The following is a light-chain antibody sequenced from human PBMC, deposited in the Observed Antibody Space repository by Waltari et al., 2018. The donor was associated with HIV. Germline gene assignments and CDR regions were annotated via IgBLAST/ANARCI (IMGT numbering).Light chain of an antibody. CDR3: AAWDDYLNGYV. CDR1: SSNIGNKA. J-gene: IGLJ1*01. Sequence: QSVLTQPPSVSAAPRHRVTISCSGSSSNIGNKAVNWYQQVPGKAPKLLIYYDDLLSSGVSDRFSGSKSGTSASLAIRGLQSEDEAEYYCAAWDDYLNGYVFGSGTKVTVL. CDR2: YDD. V-gene: IGLV1-36*01.